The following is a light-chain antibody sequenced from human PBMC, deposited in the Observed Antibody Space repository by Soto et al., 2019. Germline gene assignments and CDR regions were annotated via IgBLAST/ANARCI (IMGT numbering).Light chain of an antibody. Sequence: EIVLTQSPATLSLSPGERATLSCSASQSVSSYLAWYQQKPGQAPRLLIYDTSNRATGIPARFSGSGSGKDFTLTISSLEPEDFAVYYCQRRSDRPSLPFGGGPKVELQ. CDR1: QSVSSY. CDR2: DTS. V-gene: IGKV3-11*01. J-gene: IGKJ4*02. CDR3: QRRSDRPSLP.